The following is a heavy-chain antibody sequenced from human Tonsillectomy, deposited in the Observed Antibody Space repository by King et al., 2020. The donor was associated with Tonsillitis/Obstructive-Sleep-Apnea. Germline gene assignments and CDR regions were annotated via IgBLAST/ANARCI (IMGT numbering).Heavy chain of an antibody. Sequence: QLQESGPGLVKPSETLSLTCTVSGGSITSDLHYWGWVRQPPGKGLEWIGSIYYSGTTYYNTSLKSRLTISVDTSKKHFSLNLSSVTAADTAVYFCARHSKPKGREHYFDFWGQGTLVTVSS. J-gene: IGHJ4*02. V-gene: IGHV4-39*01. D-gene: IGHD1/OR15-1a*01. CDR1: GGSITSDLHY. CDR2: IYYSGTT. CDR3: ARHSKPKGREHYFDF.